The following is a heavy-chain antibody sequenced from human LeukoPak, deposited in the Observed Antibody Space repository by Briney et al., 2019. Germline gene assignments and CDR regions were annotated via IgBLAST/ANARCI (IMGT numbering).Heavy chain of an antibody. J-gene: IGHJ5*02. CDR1: GGSFSGYY. CDR3: ARRMAQERTNRARWFDP. Sequence: ASETLSLTCAVYGGSFSGYYWSWIRQPPGKGLEWIGEINHSGSTNYNPSLKSRVTISVDTSKNQFSLKLSSVTAADTAVYYCARRMAQERTNRARWFDPWGRGTLVTVSS. CDR2: INHSGST. D-gene: IGHD4/OR15-4a*01. V-gene: IGHV4-34*01.